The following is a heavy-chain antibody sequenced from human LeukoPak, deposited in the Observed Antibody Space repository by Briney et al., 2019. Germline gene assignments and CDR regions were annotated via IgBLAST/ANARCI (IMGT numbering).Heavy chain of an antibody. CDR1: GYTLTELS. V-gene: IGHV1-24*01. CDR3: ATDRFGYCSSTSCVYNWFDP. Sequence: ASVKVSCKVSGYTLTELSMHWVRQAPGKGLEWMGGFDPEDGETIYAQKFQGRVTMTEDTSTDTAYMELSSLRSEDTAVYYCATDRFGYCSSTSCVYNWFDPWGQGTLVTVSS. J-gene: IGHJ5*02. CDR2: FDPEDGET. D-gene: IGHD2-2*01.